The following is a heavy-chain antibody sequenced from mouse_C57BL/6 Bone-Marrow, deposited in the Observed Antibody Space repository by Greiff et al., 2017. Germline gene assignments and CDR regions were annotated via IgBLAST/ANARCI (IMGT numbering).Heavy chain of an antibody. J-gene: IGHJ2*01. CDR1: GFTFSDYG. CDR2: ISSGSSTI. V-gene: IGHV5-17*01. Sequence: VQLVESGAGLVKPGGSLKLSCAASGFTFSDYGMHWVRQAPEKGLEWVAYISSGSSTIYYADTVKGRFTISRDNAKNTLFLQMTSLRSEDTAMYYCARQLSSTVDYFDYWGQGTTLTVSS. CDR3: ARQLSSTVDYFDY. D-gene: IGHD1-1*01.